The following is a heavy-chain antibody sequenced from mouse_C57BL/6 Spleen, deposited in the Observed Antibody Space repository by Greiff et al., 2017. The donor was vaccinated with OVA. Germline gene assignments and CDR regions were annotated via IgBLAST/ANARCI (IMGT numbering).Heavy chain of an antibody. V-gene: IGHV5-17*01. CDR3: ARNGFAY. Sequence: EVKLVESGGGLVKPGGSLKLSCAASGFTFSDYGMHWVRQAPEKGLEWVAYISSGSSTIYYAETVKGRFTISRDNAKNTLFLQMTSLRSEDTAMYYCARNGFAYWGQGTLVTVSA. J-gene: IGHJ3*01. CDR2: ISSGSSTI. CDR1: GFTFSDYG.